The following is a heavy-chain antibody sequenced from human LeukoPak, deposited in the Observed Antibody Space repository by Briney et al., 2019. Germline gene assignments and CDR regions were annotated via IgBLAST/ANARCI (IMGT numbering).Heavy chain of an antibody. CDR1: GGSISSFY. Sequence: KPSETLSLTCTVSGGSISSFYWNWIRQPPGKGLEWIGYIHYSGSTNYNSSLKSRVTISVDTSKNQFSLKLRSVTAADTAVYYCARGRDSSTNSYRFDPWGQGTLVTVSS. CDR3: ARGRDSSTNSYRFDP. CDR2: IHYSGST. V-gene: IGHV4-59*01. D-gene: IGHD5/OR15-5a*01. J-gene: IGHJ5*02.